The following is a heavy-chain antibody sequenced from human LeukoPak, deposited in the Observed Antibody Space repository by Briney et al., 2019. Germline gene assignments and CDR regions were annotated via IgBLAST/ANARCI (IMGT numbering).Heavy chain of an antibody. CDR3: AKPPDYGGNLDY. V-gene: IGHV3-23*01. D-gene: IGHD4-23*01. Sequence: GGSLRLSCAASGFTVSSNYMSWVRQAPGKGLEWVSAISGSGDIIYYVDSVKGRFTISRDNSKNTLYLQMNSLRAEDTAVYYCAKPPDYGGNLDYWGQGTLVTVSS. CDR2: ISGSGDII. CDR1: GFTVSSNY. J-gene: IGHJ4*02.